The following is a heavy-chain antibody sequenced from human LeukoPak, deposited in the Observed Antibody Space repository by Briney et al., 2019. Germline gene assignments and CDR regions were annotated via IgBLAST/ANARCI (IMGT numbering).Heavy chain of an antibody. CDR3: ARDRGPDYGDYVDYYYYMDV. D-gene: IGHD4-17*01. V-gene: IGHV4-59*01. CDR1: GGSISSYY. J-gene: IGHJ6*03. CDR2: TYYSGST. Sequence: SETLSLTCTGSGGSISSYYWSWIRQPPGEGLEWIGYTYYSGSTNYNPSLKSRVTISVDTSKNQFSLKLSSVTAADTAVYYCARDRGPDYGDYVDYYYYMDVWGKGTTVTVSS.